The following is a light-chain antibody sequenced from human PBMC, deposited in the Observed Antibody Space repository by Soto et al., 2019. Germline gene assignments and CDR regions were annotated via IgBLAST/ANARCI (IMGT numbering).Light chain of an antibody. Sequence: DIQMTQSPSTLSASIGDRVTITCRASQSIGRWLAWYQQKPGKAPDLLIYKASNLETGVPSRFSGSGSGTEFTLTISSLQPDDFATYYCQHYNTYLTFGQGTRLEIK. J-gene: IGKJ5*01. CDR1: QSIGRW. CDR3: QHYNTYLT. CDR2: KAS. V-gene: IGKV1-5*03.